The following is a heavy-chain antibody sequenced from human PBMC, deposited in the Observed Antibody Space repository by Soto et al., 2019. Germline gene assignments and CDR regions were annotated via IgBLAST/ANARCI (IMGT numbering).Heavy chain of an antibody. Sequence: QVQLVESGGGVVQPGRSLRLSCAASGFTFSSYGMHWVRQAPGKGLEWVAVIWYDGSNKYYADSVKGRFTISRDNSKNTLYLQMNNLRAEDTAVYYCARGDGTMIVVALDYWGQGTLVTVSS. V-gene: IGHV3-33*01. CDR3: ARGDGTMIVVALDY. D-gene: IGHD3-22*01. CDR2: IWYDGSNK. CDR1: GFTFSSYG. J-gene: IGHJ4*02.